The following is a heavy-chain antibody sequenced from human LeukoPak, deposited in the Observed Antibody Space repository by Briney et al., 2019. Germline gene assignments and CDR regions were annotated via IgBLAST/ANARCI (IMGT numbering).Heavy chain of an antibody. CDR3: ARDRPVVAATSDYYYYYGMDV. CDR2: ISSSGSTI. CDR1: GFTFSDYY. V-gene: IGHV3-11*01. D-gene: IGHD2-15*01. J-gene: IGHJ6*02. Sequence: GGSLRLSCAASGFTFSDYYMSWIRQAPGKGLEWVSYISSSGSTIYYADSVKGRFTISRDNSKNTLYLQMNSLRAEDTAVYYCARDRPVVAATSDYYYYYGMDVWGQGTTVTVSS.